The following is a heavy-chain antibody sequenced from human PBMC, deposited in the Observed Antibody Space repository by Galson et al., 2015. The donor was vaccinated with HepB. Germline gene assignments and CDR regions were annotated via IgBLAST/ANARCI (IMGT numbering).Heavy chain of an antibody. CDR2: INPNSGGT. V-gene: IGHV1-2*04. D-gene: IGHD1-7*01. Sequence: SVKVSCKASGYTFINYFMHWVRQAPGQGLEWMGWINPNSGGTNYAQKFQGWVTMTRDTSISTAYMELSRLRSDDTAVYYCARDGITGTTPVMDVWGQGTTVTVSS. CDR1: GYTFINYF. CDR3: ARDGITGTTPVMDV. J-gene: IGHJ6*02.